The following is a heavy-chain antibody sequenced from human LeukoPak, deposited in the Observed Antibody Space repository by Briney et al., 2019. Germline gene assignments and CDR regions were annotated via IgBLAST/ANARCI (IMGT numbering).Heavy chain of an antibody. J-gene: IGHJ4*02. D-gene: IGHD3-10*02. V-gene: IGHV3-23*01. CDR3: AKDQGLFDY. Sequence: SGGSLRLSCAASGFTFNRNAISWVRQAPGKGLEWVSTIGGSGDKTFYADSVKGRFTISRDNSKNTLYLQMNSLRAEDTAVYYCAKDQGLFDYWGQGTLVTVSS. CDR2: IGGSGDKT. CDR1: GFTFNRNA.